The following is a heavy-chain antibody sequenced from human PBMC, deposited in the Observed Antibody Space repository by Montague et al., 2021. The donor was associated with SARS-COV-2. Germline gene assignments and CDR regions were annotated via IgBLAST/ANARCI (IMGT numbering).Heavy chain of an antibody. V-gene: IGHV4-39*01. CDR1: GGSISSSDYY. D-gene: IGHD5-18*01. CDR3: ARSSGYSYGISYYGMDV. J-gene: IGHJ6*02. CDR2: IYYSGST. Sequence: SETLSLTCTVSGGSISSSDYYWGWIRQPPGKGLEWIGSIYYSGSTYYNPSLKSRVTISVDTSKNQFSLKLSSVTAADTAVYYCARSSGYSYGISYYGMDVWGQGTTVTVSS.